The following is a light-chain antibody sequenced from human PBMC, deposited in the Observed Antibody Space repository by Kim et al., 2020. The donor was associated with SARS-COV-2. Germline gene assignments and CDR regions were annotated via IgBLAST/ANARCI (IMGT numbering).Light chain of an antibody. Sequence: SYELTQSPSVSVAPGKTARITCGESNIGSKSVHWYQQKPGQAPLLVISYDSDRPSGIPERFSGSNSGNTATLTISRVEAGDEADYYCQVWDSSSDHRVVFGGGTQLTFL. J-gene: IGLJ3*02. CDR2: YDS. CDR3: QVWDSSSDHRVV. V-gene: IGLV3-21*04. CDR1: NIGSKS.